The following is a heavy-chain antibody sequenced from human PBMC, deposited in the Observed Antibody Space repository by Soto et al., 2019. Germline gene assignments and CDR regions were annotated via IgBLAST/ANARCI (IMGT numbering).Heavy chain of an antibody. CDR2: IIPIFGIA. CDR1: GGSFRSNA. V-gene: IGHV1-69*15. CDR3: ARVGEYCGGACPQYFQH. Sequence: QVQLVQSGAEVKKPGSSVKISCKASGGSFRSNALSWVRQAPGQGLEWMGRIIPIFGIANYAQRFQGRVTITADESTGTAYTELSSLRSEDTAVYYCARVGEYCGGACPQYFQHWGQGTLVTVSS. D-gene: IGHD2-21*02. J-gene: IGHJ1*01.